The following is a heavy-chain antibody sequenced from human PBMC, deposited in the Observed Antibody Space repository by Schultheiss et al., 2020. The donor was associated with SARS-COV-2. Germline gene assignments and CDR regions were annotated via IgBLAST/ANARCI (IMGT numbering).Heavy chain of an antibody. V-gene: IGHV1-3*04. CDR2: ISIGSGIT. J-gene: IGHJ6*02. CDR1: GYTFISSG. Sequence: ASVKVSCKASGYTFISSGMHWVRQAPGQRLEWMGWISIGSGITRYTQTLQGRVTIARDTSASTAYMELSRLRSEDTAVYYCARGRGFWELGSGGGDMDVWGQGTTVTVSS. D-gene: IGHD3-10*01. CDR3: ARGRGFWELGSGGGDMDV.